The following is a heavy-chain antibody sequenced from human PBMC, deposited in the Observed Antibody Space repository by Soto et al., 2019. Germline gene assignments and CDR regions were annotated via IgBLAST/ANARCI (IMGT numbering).Heavy chain of an antibody. D-gene: IGHD6-19*01. CDR3: ARGGLGVAVANFDS. Sequence: SQTLSLTCAISGDSVSSNSAAWNWIRQSPSRGLEWLGRTYYRSRWYNDYAVSVKGRMTVNPDTSRNQFSLQLNSVTPEDTAVYYCARGGLGVAVANFDSWGQGTLVTVSS. CDR2: TYYRSRWYN. J-gene: IGHJ4*02. CDR1: GDSVSSNSAA. V-gene: IGHV6-1*01.